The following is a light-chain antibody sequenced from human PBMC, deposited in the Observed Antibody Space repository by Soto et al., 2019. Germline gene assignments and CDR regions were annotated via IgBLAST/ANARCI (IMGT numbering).Light chain of an antibody. Sequence: SLYVSVGDRVTITCRASQSINNYLNWYLQRPGQAPKLLIRSASTLQRGVPSRFSGSGSRTEFTLTIADLQPDDFGTYYCQQSLTMPITFGHGTRLEIK. CDR2: SAS. CDR3: QQSLTMPIT. V-gene: IGKV1-39*01. J-gene: IGKJ5*01. CDR1: QSINNY.